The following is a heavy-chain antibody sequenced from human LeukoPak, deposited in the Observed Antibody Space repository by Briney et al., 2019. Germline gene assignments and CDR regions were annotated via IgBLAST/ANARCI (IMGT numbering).Heavy chain of an antibody. D-gene: IGHD2/OR15-2a*01. CDR1: GFSYSNSA. Sequence: SVKVSCKASGFSYSNSAMQWVRQARGQRLEWIGWIVVGSGNTNYAQKFQERVTITRDMSTSTAYMELSSLRSEDTAVYYCAADVIYKSARGQGTLVTVSS. J-gene: IGHJ4*02. V-gene: IGHV1-58*02. CDR2: IVVGSGNT. CDR3: AADVIYKSA.